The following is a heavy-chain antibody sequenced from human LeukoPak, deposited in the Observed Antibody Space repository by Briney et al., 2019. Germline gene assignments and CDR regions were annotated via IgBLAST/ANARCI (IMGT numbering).Heavy chain of an antibody. D-gene: IGHD3-3*01. CDR2: ISGSGGST. Sequence: GGSLRLSCAASGFTFSSYAMSWVRQAPGKGLEWVSAISGSGGSTYYADSVKGRFTISRNNSKNPLYLQMNSLRAEDTAVYYCARGVFGGWFDPWGQGTLVTVSS. J-gene: IGHJ5*02. V-gene: IGHV3-23*01. CDR3: ARGVFGGWFDP. CDR1: GFTFSSYA.